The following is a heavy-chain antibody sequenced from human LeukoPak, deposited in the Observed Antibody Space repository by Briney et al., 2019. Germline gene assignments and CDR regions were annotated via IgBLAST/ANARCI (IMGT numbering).Heavy chain of an antibody. CDR1: GFTFSSYA. CDR2: ISGSGGST. V-gene: IGHV3-23*01. Sequence: GGSLRLSCAASGFTFSSYAMSWVRQAPGKGLEWVSAISGSGGSTYYADSVKGRFTISRDNSKNTLYLQMNSVRAEDTAVYYCAKIPGYCSGGSCYSAGIQLFTTDDYWGQGTLVTVSS. J-gene: IGHJ4*02. D-gene: IGHD2-15*01. CDR3: AKIPGYCSGGSCYSAGIQLFTTDDY.